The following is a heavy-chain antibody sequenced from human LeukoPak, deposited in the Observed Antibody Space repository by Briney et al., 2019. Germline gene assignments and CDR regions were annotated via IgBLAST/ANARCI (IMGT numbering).Heavy chain of an antibody. V-gene: IGHV4-59*01. CDR1: GGSISSYY. D-gene: IGHD6-19*01. Sequence: PSETLSLTCTVSGGSISSYYWSWIRQPPGKGLEWIGYIYYSGSTNYNPSLKSRVTILVDTSKNQFSLKPSSVTAADTAVYYCARSYSSGWYGAFDIWGQGTMVTVSS. CDR2: IYYSGST. CDR3: ARSYSSGWYGAFDI. J-gene: IGHJ3*02.